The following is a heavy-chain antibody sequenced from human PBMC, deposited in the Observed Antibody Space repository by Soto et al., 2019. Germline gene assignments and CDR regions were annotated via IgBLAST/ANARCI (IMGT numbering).Heavy chain of an antibody. CDR1: GGTFSSYT. J-gene: IGHJ5*02. CDR3: ARGGSSDVRDWFGP. CDR2: IIPTLGLA. D-gene: IGHD6-13*01. V-gene: IGHV1-69*02. Sequence: QVQLVQSGAEVKKPGSSVKVSCKASGGTFSSYTISWVRQAPGQGLEWMGRIIPTLGLANYAQKFQGRVMITANKSTTTAYMELSSLRSEDTAVYYCARGGSSDVRDWFGPWGQGSLVTVSS.